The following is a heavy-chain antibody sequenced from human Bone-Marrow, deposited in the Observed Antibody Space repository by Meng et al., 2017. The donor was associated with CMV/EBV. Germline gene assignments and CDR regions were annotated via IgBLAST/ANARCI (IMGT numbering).Heavy chain of an antibody. CDR3: ARSRGYSSGWYLWWFDP. D-gene: IGHD6-19*01. Sequence: QVQLVQSGAEVKKPGASVKVSCKASGYTFTSYYMHWVRQAPGQGLEWMGIINPSGGSTSYAQKFQGRVTMTRDTSTSTVYMELSSLRSEDTAMYYCARSRGYSSGWYLWWFDPWGQGTLVTVSS. J-gene: IGHJ5*02. CDR1: GYTFTSYY. CDR2: INPSGGST. V-gene: IGHV1-46*01.